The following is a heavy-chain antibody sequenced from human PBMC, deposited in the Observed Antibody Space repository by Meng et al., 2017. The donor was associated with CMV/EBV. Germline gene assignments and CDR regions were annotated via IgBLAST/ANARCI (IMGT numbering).Heavy chain of an antibody. J-gene: IGHJ4*02. Sequence: LSCAASRFAFDDYGMSWVRQATGKGLEWVSGINWNGGSTGYADSVKGRFTISRDNAKNSLYLQMNSLRAEDTALYYCARSLQRAFDYWGQGTLVTVSS. CDR3: ARSLQRAFDY. CDR1: RFAFDDYG. V-gene: IGHV3-20*04. CDR2: INWNGGST.